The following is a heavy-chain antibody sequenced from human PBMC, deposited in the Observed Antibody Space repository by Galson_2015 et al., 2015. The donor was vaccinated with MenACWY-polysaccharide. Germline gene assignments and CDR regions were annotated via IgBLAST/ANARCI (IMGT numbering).Heavy chain of an antibody. D-gene: IGHD2-15*01. Sequence: SLRLSCAASGFRFSDYGMHWVRQAPGKGLEWVAGIWRDGSKTYYADSVKGRFTISRDNSRNILYLQTHSLRVEDTAMYYCARDCGGSYEGSGGAKDYWGQGTQATVSS. CDR3: ARDCGGSYEGSGGAKDY. CDR2: IWRDGSKT. J-gene: IGHJ4*02. CDR1: GFRFSDYG. V-gene: IGHV3-33*01.